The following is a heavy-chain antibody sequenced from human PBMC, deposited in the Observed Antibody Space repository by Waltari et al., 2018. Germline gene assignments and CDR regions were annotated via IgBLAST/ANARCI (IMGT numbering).Heavy chain of an antibody. CDR1: GFPFSNHW. J-gene: IGHJ4*02. Sequence: EVQVVESGGGFVQPGGSLRPSCAAPGFPFSNHWMSWVRQAPGKGPEWVANINQNGRGEFYVDSVKGRFTISRDNAKNSLYLQLNSLRAEDTAVYYCARGSLVWDGVDHWGQGTLVTVSS. CDR3: ARGSLVWDGVDH. V-gene: IGHV3-7*01. CDR2: INQNGRGE. D-gene: IGHD1-26*01.